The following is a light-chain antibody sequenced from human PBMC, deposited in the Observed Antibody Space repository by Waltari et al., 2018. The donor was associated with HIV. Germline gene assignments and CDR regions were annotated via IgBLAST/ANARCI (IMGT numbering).Light chain of an antibody. CDR2: GAS. J-gene: IGKJ2*01. Sequence: EIVMTQSPATLSVSPGEKATLSFRASQRLANNLAWYQQKLGQAPRLLIHGASIRATGVSARSSGSGSGTEFTLTISSLQSEDFSVYYCQLYNNWPPLYTFGQGTKLEIK. CDR1: QRLANN. V-gene: IGKV3-15*01. CDR3: QLYNNWPPLYT.